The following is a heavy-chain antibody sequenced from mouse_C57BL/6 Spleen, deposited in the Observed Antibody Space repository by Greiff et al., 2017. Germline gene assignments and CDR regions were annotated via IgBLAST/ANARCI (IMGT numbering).Heavy chain of an antibody. V-gene: IGHV3-1*01. CDR3: ARGGNPAWFAY. D-gene: IGHD2-1*01. CDR1: GYSITSGYD. J-gene: IGHJ3*01. Sequence: EVKLQESGPGMVKPSQSLSLTCTVTGYSITSGYDWHWIRHFPGNKLEWMGYISYSGSTNYNPSLKSRISITHDTSKNHFFLKLNSVTTEDTATYYCARGGNPAWFAYWGQGTLVTVSA. CDR2: ISYSGST.